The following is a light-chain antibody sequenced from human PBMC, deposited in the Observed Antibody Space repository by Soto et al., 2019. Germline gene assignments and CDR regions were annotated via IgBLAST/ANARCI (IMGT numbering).Light chain of an antibody. CDR1: QSVNSNY. CDR3: QQYGDGNSPRYS. J-gene: IGKJ2*03. Sequence: EIVLTQSPGTLSLSPGERVTLSCRASQSVNSNYLAWYQQNPGQAPGLLIYGKSSRATAIPDRFSGSGSGTDFTLTISRLEPEDFAVYYCQQYGDGNSPRYSFGQGTKLEIK. V-gene: IGKV3-20*01. CDR2: GKS.